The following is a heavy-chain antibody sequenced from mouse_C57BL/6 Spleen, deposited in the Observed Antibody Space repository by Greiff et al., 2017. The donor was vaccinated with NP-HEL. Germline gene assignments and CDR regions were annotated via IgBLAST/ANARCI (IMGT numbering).Heavy chain of an antibody. V-gene: IGHV5-4*01. CDR1: GFTFSSYA. CDR3: AREYGSSPWFAY. Sequence: EVQVVESGGGLVKPGGSLKLSCAASGFTFSSYAMSWVRQTPEKRLEWVATISDGGSYTYYPDNVKGRFTISRDNAKNNLYLQMSHLKSEDTAMYYCAREYGSSPWFAYWGQGTLVTVSA. D-gene: IGHD1-1*01. CDR2: ISDGGSYT. J-gene: IGHJ3*01.